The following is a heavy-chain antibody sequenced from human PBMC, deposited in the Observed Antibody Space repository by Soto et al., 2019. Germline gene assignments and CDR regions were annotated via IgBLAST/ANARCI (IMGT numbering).Heavy chain of an antibody. V-gene: IGHV4-30-4*01. CDR2: IYDGGTT. CDR1: GGSISSAAYC. CDR3: ARGPSGDKVDY. J-gene: IGHJ4*02. D-gene: IGHD7-27*01. Sequence: QVQLQESGPRLVSPSQTLSLTCTVSGGSISSAAYCWSWIRQSPDKGLEWIGHIYDGGTTYSSPALKGRATISAATSETQFSLKLNSVSAADTAVYYCARGPSGDKVDYWGQGIQVTVSS.